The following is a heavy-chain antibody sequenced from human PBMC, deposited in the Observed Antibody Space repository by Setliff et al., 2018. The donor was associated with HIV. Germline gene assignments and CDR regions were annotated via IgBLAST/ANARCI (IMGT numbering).Heavy chain of an antibody. CDR3: ARQNRYYYGSGSFHNWFDP. J-gene: IGHJ5*02. Sequence: SVKVSCKASGGTFSSYAISWVRQAPGQGLEWMGGIIPILGIANYAQKFQGRVTITADKSTSTAYMELSSLRSGDTAVYYCARQNRYYYGSGSFHNWFDPWGQGTLVTVSS. V-gene: IGHV1-69*10. CDR2: IIPILGIA. D-gene: IGHD3-10*01. CDR1: GGTFSSYA.